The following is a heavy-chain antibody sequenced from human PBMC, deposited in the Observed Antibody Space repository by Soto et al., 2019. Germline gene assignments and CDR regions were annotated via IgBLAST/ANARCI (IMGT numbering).Heavy chain of an antibody. J-gene: IGHJ6*02. CDR1: GYTFTGYY. CDR2: INPNSGGT. Sequence: ASVKVSCKASGYTFTGYYMHWVRQAPGQGLEWMGWINPNSGGTNYAQKFQGRVTMTRDTSISTAYMELSRLRSDDTAVYYCARVMSGYYPYYYYYCMDVWGQGSTVTVSS. CDR3: ARVMSGYYPYYYYYCMDV. D-gene: IGHD3-22*01. V-gene: IGHV1-2*02.